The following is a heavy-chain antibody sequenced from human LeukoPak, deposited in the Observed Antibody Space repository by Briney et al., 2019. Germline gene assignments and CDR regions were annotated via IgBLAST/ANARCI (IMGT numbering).Heavy chain of an antibody. Sequence: GGSLRLSCAASGFSFSSYNMDWVRQAPGKGLEWVAFIRYDASTKYYGDSAKGRFTISRDNSKSTLYLQMNSLSAEDTAVYYCAKRYAENVDYWGQGTLVAVSS. D-gene: IGHD2-8*01. CDR2: IRYDASTK. J-gene: IGHJ4*02. CDR3: AKRYAENVDY. CDR1: GFSFSSYN. V-gene: IGHV3-30*02.